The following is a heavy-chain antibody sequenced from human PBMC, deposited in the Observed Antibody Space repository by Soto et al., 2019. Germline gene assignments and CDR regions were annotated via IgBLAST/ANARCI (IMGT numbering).Heavy chain of an antibody. J-gene: IGHJ6*02. CDR3: ARRDTYYDFWSGYYWGGYYYYYGMDV. D-gene: IGHD3-3*01. CDR1: GGSFSGYY. V-gene: IGHV4-34*01. Sequence: SETLSLTCAVYGGSFSGYYWSWIRQPPGKGLEWIGEINHSGSTNYNPSLKSRVTISVDTSKNQFSLKLSSVTAADTAVYYCARRDTYYDFWSGYYWGGYYYYYGMDVWGQGTTVTVSS. CDR2: INHSGST.